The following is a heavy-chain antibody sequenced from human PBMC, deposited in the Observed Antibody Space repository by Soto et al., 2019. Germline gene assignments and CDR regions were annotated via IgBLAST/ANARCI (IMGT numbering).Heavy chain of an antibody. CDR3: ARRQCSSNSCYRHDCGMDV. D-gene: IGHD2-2*01. CDR2: IYHSGST. J-gene: IGHJ6*02. Sequence: QVQLQESGPGLVKPSGTLSLTCAVSGGSISSSNWWSWVRQPPGKGLEWIGEIYHSGSTTYNPSLKSRVTISVDKSKTQCSRKLSYVTAADMAVYYCARRQCSSNSCYRHDCGMDVCGQGTTVTVSS. CDR1: GGSISSSNW. V-gene: IGHV4-4*02.